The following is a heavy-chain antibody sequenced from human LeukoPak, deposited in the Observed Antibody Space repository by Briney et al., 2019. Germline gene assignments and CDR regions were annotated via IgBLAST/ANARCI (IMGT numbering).Heavy chain of an antibody. V-gene: IGHV3-74*01. CDR3: ARDCCSGGSCYVRVCGDYFPTSDAFDI. D-gene: IGHD2-15*01. Sequence: QPGGSLRLSCAASGFTFSTYWMHWVRQAPGEGLVWVSRTKSDGSDTSYADSVKGRFTISRDNAKNTLYLQMNSLRAEDTAVYYCARDCCSGGSCYVRVCGDYFPTSDAFDIWGQGTMVTVSS. CDR2: TKSDGSDT. J-gene: IGHJ3*02. CDR1: GFTFSTYW.